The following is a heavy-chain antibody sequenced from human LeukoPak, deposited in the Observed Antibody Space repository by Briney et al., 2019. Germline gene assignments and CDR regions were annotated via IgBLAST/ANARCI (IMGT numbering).Heavy chain of an antibody. J-gene: IGHJ4*02. CDR3: ARDNGRSNDYSNEY. D-gene: IGHD4-11*01. CDR2: IYSGGST. CDR1: GFTVSSNY. V-gene: IGHV3-66*01. Sequence: GGSLRLSCAASGFTVSSNYMSWVRQAPGKGLEWVSVIYSGGSTYYADSVKGRFTISRDNSKNTLYLQMNSLRAEDTAVYYCARDNGRSNDYSNEYWGQGTLVTVSS.